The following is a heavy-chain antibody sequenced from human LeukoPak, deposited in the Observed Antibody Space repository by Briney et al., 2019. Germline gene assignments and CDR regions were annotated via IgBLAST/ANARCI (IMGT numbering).Heavy chain of an antibody. Sequence: PGGSLRLSCAASGFTFSSYGMHWVRQAPGKGLEWVAVISYDGSNKYYADSVKGRFTISRDNSKNTLYLQMNSLRAEDTAVYYCAKDHGGNVAGTPWFDPWGQGTLVTVSS. CDR3: AKDHGGNVAGTPWFDP. J-gene: IGHJ5*02. CDR1: GFTFSSYG. V-gene: IGHV3-30*18. D-gene: IGHD6-19*01. CDR2: ISYDGSNK.